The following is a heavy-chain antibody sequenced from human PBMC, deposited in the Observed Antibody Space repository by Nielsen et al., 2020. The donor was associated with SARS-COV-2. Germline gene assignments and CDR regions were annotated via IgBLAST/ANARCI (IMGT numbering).Heavy chain of an antibody. J-gene: IGHJ5*02. CDR3: ARGPYYDFWSGENWFDP. CDR1: GFTFSSYW. CDR2: IKQDGSEK. D-gene: IGHD3-3*01. Sequence: GESLKISCAASGFTFSSYWMSWVRQAPGKGLEWVANIKQDGSEKYYVDSVKGRFTISRDNAKNTLYLQMNSLRAEDTAVYYCARGPYYDFWSGENWFDPWGQGTLVTVSS. V-gene: IGHV3-7*01.